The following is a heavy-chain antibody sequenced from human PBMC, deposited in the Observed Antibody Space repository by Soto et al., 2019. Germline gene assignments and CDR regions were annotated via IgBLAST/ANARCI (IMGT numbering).Heavy chain of an antibody. J-gene: IGHJ4*02. CDR3: GRQHSYCFDS. CDR2: IKPGTSVI. D-gene: IGHD1-26*01. CDR1: GYNFDSAW. Sequence: GEALKISWKCVGYNFDSAWIGWVRQMPGEGLEWMGLIKPGTSVIRYSPPFRGHVTISADAAVTTPHLQWSVPQASDTATYYCGRQHSYCFDSWGQGTLVTVSS. V-gene: IGHV5-51*01.